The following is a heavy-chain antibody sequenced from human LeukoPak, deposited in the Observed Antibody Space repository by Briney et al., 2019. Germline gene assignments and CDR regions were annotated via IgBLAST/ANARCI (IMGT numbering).Heavy chain of an antibody. CDR1: GFTFSDYY. J-gene: IGHJ4*02. V-gene: IGHV3-11*03. CDR3: ARNYGSGRGLDY. Sequence: PGGSLRLSCAASGFTFSDYYMSWIRQAPGTGLEWVSYIYNSGSYTNYADSVKGRVTISRDNAKKSLYLQMNSLRAEDTAVYYCARNYGSGRGLDYWVQGTLVTVFS. CDR2: IYNSGSYT. D-gene: IGHD3-10*01.